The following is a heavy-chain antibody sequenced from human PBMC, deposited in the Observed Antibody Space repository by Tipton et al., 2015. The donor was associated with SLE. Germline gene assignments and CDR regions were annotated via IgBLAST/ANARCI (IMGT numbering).Heavy chain of an antibody. CDR1: GFTFRSSS. CDR3: VRLRGHYGDVEGGAFGY. CDR2: IYYGARR. V-gene: IGHV3-23*03. D-gene: IGHD4-17*01. Sequence: SLRLSCVASGFTFRSSSMAWVRRAPGRGLEWVSIIYYGARRYSRDSVKGRFTISRDDSKNTLDLQMDSLRAEDTGIYYCVRLRGHYGDVEGGAFGYWGQGTLVTVSS. J-gene: IGHJ4*02.